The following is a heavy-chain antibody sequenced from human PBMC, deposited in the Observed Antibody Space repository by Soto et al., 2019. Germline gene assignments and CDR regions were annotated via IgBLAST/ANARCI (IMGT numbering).Heavy chain of an antibody. CDR1: GSIYFWIIAG. Sequence: GSIYFWIIAGSLWIRESPSRGLEWLGRTYYRYKWYNDYAVSVKSRITINPDTSRNQFSLQLNSVTPEDTAVYSCARIRGKLLVSWGQGTLVTVSS. V-gene: IGHV6-1*01. D-gene: IGHD2-15*01. CDR2: TYYRYKWYN. CDR3: ARIRGKLLVS. J-gene: IGHJ5*02.